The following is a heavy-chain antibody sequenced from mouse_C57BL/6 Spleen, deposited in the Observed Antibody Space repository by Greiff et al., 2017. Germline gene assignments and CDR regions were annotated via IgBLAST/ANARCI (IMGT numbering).Heavy chain of an antibody. CDR2: INPNYGTT. CDR1: GYSFTDYN. Sequence: VHVKQSGPELVKPGASVKISCKASGYSFTDYNMNWVKQSNGKSLEWIGVINPNYGTTSYNQKFKGKATLTVDQSSSTAYMQLNSLTSEDSAVYYCARERGWLLYYYAMDYWGQGTSVTVSS. V-gene: IGHV1-39*01. CDR3: ARERGWLLYYYAMDY. J-gene: IGHJ4*01. D-gene: IGHD2-3*01.